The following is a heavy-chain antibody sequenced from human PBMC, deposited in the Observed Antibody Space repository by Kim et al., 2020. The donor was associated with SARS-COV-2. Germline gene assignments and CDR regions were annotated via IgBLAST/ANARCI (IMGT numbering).Heavy chain of an antibody. D-gene: IGHD6-6*01. J-gene: IGHJ6*02. CDR3: ASGLAARPTNYGMDV. CDR1: GYTFTSYG. CDR2: ISAYNGNI. Sequence: ASVKVFCKASGYTFTSYGISWVRQAPGQGLEWMGWISAYNGNINYAQKLQGRVTMTTDTSTSTAYMELRSLRSDDTAVYYCASGLAARPTNYGMDVWGQGTTVTVSS. V-gene: IGHV1-18*04.